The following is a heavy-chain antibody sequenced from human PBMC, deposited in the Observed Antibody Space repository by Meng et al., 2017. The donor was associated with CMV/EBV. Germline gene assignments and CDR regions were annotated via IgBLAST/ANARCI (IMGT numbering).Heavy chain of an antibody. J-gene: IGHJ5*02. D-gene: IGHD2-15*01. CDR2: IYTSGSN. V-gene: IGHV4-4*07. CDR1: GGAISSYY. Sequence: QDRLQEWGPGLCKPSEALSLTCTVSGGAISSYYWGWIRQPAGKGLEWIGRIYTSGSNNYNPSLKSRVTMSVDTSKNQFSLKLSSVTAADTAVYYCARSMVVAGDWFDPWGQGTLVTVSS. CDR3: ARSMVVAGDWFDP.